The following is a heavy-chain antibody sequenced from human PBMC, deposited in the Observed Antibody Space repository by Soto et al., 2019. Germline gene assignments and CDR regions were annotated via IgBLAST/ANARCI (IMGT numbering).Heavy chain of an antibody. V-gene: IGHV5-51*01. CDR3: ARQELFGGSYGMDV. CDR2: IYPGDSDT. D-gene: IGHD1-26*01. Sequence: PGESLKIPCKASGYMFTTNWISWLRQMPGQGLEWMGIIYPGDSDTRYSPSFQGQVTISADKSISTAYLQWSSLKASDTAMYYCARQELFGGSYGMDVWGQGTTVTVSS. CDR1: GYMFTTNW. J-gene: IGHJ6*02.